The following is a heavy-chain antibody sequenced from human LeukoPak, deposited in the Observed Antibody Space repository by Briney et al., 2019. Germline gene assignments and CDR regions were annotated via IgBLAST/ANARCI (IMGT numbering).Heavy chain of an antibody. V-gene: IGHV1-8*03. CDR1: GYTFTSYD. CDR2: MNPNSGNT. CDR3: ARSGGHKIFGVVIKAFWFDP. Sequence: ASVKVSCKASGYTFTSYDINWVRQATGQGLEWMGWMNPNSGNTGYAQKFQGRVTITRNTSISTAYMELSSLRSEDTAVYYCARSGGHKIFGVVIKAFWFDPWGQGTLVTVSS. D-gene: IGHD3-3*01. J-gene: IGHJ5*02.